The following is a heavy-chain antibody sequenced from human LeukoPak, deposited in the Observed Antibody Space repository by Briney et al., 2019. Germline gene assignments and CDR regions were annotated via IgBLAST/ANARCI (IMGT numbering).Heavy chain of an antibody. J-gene: IGHJ6*02. CDR3: ARVGVGVPAATFRPYYGMDV. D-gene: IGHD2-2*01. Sequence: GGSLRLSCAASGFTFSSYWMSWVRQAPGKGLEWVANIKQDGSEKYHVDSVKGRFTISRDNAKNSLYLQMNSLRAEDTAVYYCARVGVGVPAATFRPYYGMDVWGQGTTVTVSS. V-gene: IGHV3-7*01. CDR1: GFTFSSYW. CDR2: IKQDGSEK.